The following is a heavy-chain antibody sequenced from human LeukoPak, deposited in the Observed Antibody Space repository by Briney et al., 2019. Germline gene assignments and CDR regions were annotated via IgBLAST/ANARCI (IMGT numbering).Heavy chain of an antibody. V-gene: IGHV3-23*01. J-gene: IGHJ4*02. CDR1: GFTFSNYA. Sequence: GGSLRLSCAASGFTFSNYAMNWVRQAPGKGLEWVSTIIGSSGSTFYADSVKGRFTTSKDTSKNTLYLHMSSLRADDTAVYYCAKGGYDYVEVAYFDYWGQGTLVTVSS. CDR3: AKGGYDYVEVAYFDY. CDR2: IIGSSGST. D-gene: IGHD5-12*01.